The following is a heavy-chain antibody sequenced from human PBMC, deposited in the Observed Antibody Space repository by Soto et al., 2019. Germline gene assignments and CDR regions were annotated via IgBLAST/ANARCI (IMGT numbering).Heavy chain of an antibody. CDR1: GFTFSSYG. V-gene: IGHV3-30*18. Sequence: GVSLRLSCAASGFTFSSYGMHWVRQAPGKGLEWVAVISYDGSNKYYADSVKGRFTISRDNSKNTLYLQMNSLRAEDTAVYYCAKLWGTSTYDSSGYPIDYWGQGTLVTVSS. CDR2: ISYDGSNK. CDR3: AKLWGTSTYDSSGYPIDY. J-gene: IGHJ4*02. D-gene: IGHD3-22*01.